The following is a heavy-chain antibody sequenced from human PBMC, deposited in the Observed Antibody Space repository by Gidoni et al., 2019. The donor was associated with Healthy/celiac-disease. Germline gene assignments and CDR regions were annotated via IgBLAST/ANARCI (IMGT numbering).Heavy chain of an antibody. Sequence: EVQLVESGGGLVQPGRSLRLSCAASGFTFDDYAMHWVRQAPGKGLEWGAGISWNSCSIGYAASVKGRFTISRDNAKNSLYLQMNSLRAEDTALYYCAKGRSYCSSTSCYEANWFDPWGQGTLVTVSS. CDR3: AKGRSYCSSTSCYEANWFDP. J-gene: IGHJ5*02. CDR1: GFTFDDYA. D-gene: IGHD2-2*01. V-gene: IGHV3-9*01. CDR2: ISWNSCSI.